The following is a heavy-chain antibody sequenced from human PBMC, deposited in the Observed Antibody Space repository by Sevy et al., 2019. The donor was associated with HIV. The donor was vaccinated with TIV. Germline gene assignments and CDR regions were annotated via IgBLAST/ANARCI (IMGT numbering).Heavy chain of an antibody. CDR1: GYSFTSYW. CDR3: ARGRDNYYGSGSLHY. J-gene: IGHJ4*02. D-gene: IGHD3-10*01. CDR2: IYPGDSDT. Sequence: GESLKIPCKGSGYSFTSYWIGWVRQMPGKGLEWMGIIYPGDSDTRYSPSFQGQVTISADKSISTAYLQWSSLKASDTAMYYCARGRDNYYGSGSLHYWGQGTLVTVSS. V-gene: IGHV5-51*01.